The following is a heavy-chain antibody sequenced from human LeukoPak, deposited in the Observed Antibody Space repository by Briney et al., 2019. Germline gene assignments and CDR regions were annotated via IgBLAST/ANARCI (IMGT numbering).Heavy chain of an antibody. Sequence: SCKASGGTFSSYAMSWVRQAPGKGLEWVSAISGSGGSTYYADSVKGRFTISRDNSKNTLYLQMNSLRAEDTAVYYCAKESGTTINSFDYWGQGTLVTVSS. D-gene: IGHD4-11*01. V-gene: IGHV3-23*01. CDR1: GGTFSSYA. J-gene: IGHJ4*02. CDR2: ISGSGGST. CDR3: AKESGTTINSFDY.